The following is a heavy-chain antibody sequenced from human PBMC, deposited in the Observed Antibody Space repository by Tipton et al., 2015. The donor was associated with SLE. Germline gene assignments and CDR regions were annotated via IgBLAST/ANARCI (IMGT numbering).Heavy chain of an antibody. Sequence: TLSLTCSVSGGSISSSPYFWGWIRQTPGKGLEWIGTVYYTGTTYYSPSLKSRVTISVDTSKNHFSLLLSAVTAADTAVYYCARRHFDTSGYYRGAFDIWGQGKMVTVSS. CDR1: GGSISSSPYF. CDR2: VYYTGTT. V-gene: IGHV4-39*07. CDR3: ARRHFDTSGYYRGAFDI. D-gene: IGHD3-22*01. J-gene: IGHJ3*02.